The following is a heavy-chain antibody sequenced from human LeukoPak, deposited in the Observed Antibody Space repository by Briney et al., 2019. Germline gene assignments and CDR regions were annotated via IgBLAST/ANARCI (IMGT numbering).Heavy chain of an antibody. V-gene: IGHV1-46*04. D-gene: IGHD3-10*01. J-gene: IGHJ4*01. CDR3: ARVSTQDPIYYGAGRYDY. Sequence: GASVKVSCKASGYTFTSYYLHWVRQAPGQGLEWMGIINPSGGGISYAQKLQGRVTMTSDTSTSTVYMELSSLRSEDTAVYFCARVSTQDPIYYGAGRYDYWGQGTLVTVSS. CDR2: INPSGGGI. CDR1: GYTFTSYY.